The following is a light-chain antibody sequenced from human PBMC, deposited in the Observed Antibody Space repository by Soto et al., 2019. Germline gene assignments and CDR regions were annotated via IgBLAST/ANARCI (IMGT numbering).Light chain of an antibody. CDR2: ATS. Sequence: EILLTQSPATLSLSPGERATLSCWASQALRSSYLACYQQKPGLAPRLLIYATSSRATGIPARLSGSGYGTELTITVSSMQSEDFAVYYCQQYIKWPITFGHGTRLEIK. J-gene: IGKJ5*01. V-gene: IGKV3-15*01. CDR3: QQYIKWPIT. CDR1: QALRSSY.